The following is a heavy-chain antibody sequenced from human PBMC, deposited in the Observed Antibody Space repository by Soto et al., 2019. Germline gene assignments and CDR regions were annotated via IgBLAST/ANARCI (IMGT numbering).Heavy chain of an antibody. V-gene: IGHV3-23*01. D-gene: IGHD3-3*01. CDR3: AKPFWCGKNYYYYMDV. J-gene: IGHJ6*03. CDR1: GFTVSSNY. CDR2: ISGSGGGT. Sequence: GGSLRLSCAASGFTVSSNYMTWVRQAPGKGLEWVSVISGSGGGTYYADSVKGRFTISRDNSKNTLYLQMNSLRAEDTAVYYCAKPFWCGKNYYYYMDVWGKGTTVTVSS.